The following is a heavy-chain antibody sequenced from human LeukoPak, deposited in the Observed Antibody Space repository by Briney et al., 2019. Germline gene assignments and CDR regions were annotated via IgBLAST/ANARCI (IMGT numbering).Heavy chain of an antibody. V-gene: IGHV4-4*02. Sequence: SETLSLTCAVSGGSISSSDWWSWVRQPPGKGLEWIGEIYHSGSTNYNPSLKSRVTISVDTSKNQFSLKLSSVTAADTAVYYCARGRGSYSHYWGQGTLVTVSS. CDR2: IYHSGST. CDR3: ARGRGSYSHY. D-gene: IGHD1-26*01. J-gene: IGHJ4*02. CDR1: GGSISSSDW.